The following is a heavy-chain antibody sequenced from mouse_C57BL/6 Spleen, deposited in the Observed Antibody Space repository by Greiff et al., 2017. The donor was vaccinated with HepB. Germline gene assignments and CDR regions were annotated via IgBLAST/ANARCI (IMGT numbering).Heavy chain of an antibody. CDR1: GYAFSSSW. V-gene: IGHV1-82*01. CDR3: ARSDDGFFDY. D-gene: IGHD2-3*01. J-gene: IGHJ2*01. Sequence: VQRVESGPELVKPGASVKISCKASGYAFSSSWMNWVKQRPGKGLEWIGRIYPGDGDTNYNGKFKGKATLTADISSSTAYMQLSSLTSEDSAVYFCARSDDGFFDYWGQGTTLTVSS. CDR2: IYPGDGDT.